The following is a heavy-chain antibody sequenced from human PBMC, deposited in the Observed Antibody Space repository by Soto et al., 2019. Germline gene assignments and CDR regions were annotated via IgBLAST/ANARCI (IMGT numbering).Heavy chain of an antibody. V-gene: IGHV3-21*01. J-gene: IGHJ4*02. CDR3: ARGSSSASCYYY. D-gene: IGHD2-2*01. Sequence: GGSLRLSCTASGFMFSSYTMNWVRQAPGKGLEWVSSVSFRGDIYYADSLEGRFTISRDDAKNSLYLQMNSLRAEDTAVYYCARGSSSASCYYYWGQGTLVTVSS. CDR2: VSFRGDI. CDR1: GFMFSSYT.